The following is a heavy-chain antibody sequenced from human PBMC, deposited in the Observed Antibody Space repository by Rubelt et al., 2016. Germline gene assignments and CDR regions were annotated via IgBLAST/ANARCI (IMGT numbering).Heavy chain of an antibody. CDR1: GFTFSSYS. J-gene: IGHJ4*02. D-gene: IGHD3-22*01. V-gene: IGHV3-48*02. CDR3: ATGPLRDSSGYHDY. Sequence: GSLRLSCAASGFTFSSYSMNWVRQAPGKGLEWVSYISSDSSTVYYADSVKGRFTISRDNAKNSLSLQMDSLRDEDTAVYYCATGPLRDSSGYHDYWGQGTLVTVSS. CDR2: ISSDSSTV.